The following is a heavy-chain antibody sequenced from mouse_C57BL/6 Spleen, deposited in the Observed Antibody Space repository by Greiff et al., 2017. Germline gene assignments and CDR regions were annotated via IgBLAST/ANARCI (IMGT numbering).Heavy chain of an antibody. D-gene: IGHD2-4*01. CDR2: IYPGSGST. Sequence: QVQLQQPGAELVKPGASVKMSCKASGYTFTSYWITWVKQRPGQGLEWIGDIYPGSGSTNYNEKFKSKATLTVDTSSSTAYMQLSSLTSEDSAVYYCARDDYDVRGIDYWGQGTTLTVSS. CDR3: ARDDYDVRGIDY. CDR1: GYTFTSYW. V-gene: IGHV1-55*01. J-gene: IGHJ2*01.